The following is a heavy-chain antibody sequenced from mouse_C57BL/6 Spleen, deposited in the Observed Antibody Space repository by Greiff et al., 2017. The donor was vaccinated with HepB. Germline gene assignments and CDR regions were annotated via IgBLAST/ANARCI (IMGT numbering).Heavy chain of an antibody. D-gene: IGHD5-1*01. Sequence: DVQLVESGGGLVKPGGSLKLSCAASGFTFSDYGMHWVRQAPEKGLEWVAYISSGSITIYYADTVKGRFTISRDNAKNTLFLQMTSLRSEDTAMYYCANLRNWGQGTTLTVSS. CDR1: GFTFSDYG. CDR2: ISSGSITI. J-gene: IGHJ2*01. V-gene: IGHV5-17*01. CDR3: ANLRN.